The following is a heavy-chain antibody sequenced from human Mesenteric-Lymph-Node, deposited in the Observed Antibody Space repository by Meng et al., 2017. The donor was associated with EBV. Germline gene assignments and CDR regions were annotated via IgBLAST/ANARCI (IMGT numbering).Heavy chain of an antibody. D-gene: IGHD4/OR15-4a*01. CDR2: IYHSGST. V-gene: IGHV4-30-2*01. Sequence: QRQPRESGSVLVKPSETLSLTCSISGGSTSSGGNLWSWIRQPPGKALEWIGYIYHSGSTSYNPSLKSRVSMSIDRSNNQFSLKLTSVTAADTAVYYCVGNYGGNLGWFDPWGQGTLVTVSS. CDR1: GGSTSSGGNL. CDR3: VGNYGGNLGWFDP. J-gene: IGHJ5*02.